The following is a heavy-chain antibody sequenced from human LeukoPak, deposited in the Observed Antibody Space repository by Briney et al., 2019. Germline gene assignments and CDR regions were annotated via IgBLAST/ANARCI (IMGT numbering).Heavy chain of an antibody. D-gene: IGHD6-13*01. CDR3: ARGRDSSSKGTASFDY. Sequence: PSETLSLTCAVYGGSFSGYYWSWIRQPPGKGLEWIGEINHSGSTNYNPSLKSRVTISVDTSKNQFSLKLSSVTAADTAVYYCARGRDSSSKGTASFDYWGQGTLVPVSS. CDR2: INHSGST. V-gene: IGHV4-34*01. CDR1: GGSFSGYY. J-gene: IGHJ4*02.